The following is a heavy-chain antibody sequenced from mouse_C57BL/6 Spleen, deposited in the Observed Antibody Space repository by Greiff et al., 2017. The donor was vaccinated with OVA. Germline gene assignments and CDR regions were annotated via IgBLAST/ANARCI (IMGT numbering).Heavy chain of an antibody. CDR2: ISYDGSN. CDR1: GYSITSGYY. CDR3: ARYYGSSAWFAY. J-gene: IGHJ3*01. D-gene: IGHD1-1*01. Sequence: VQLKESGPGLVKPSQSLSLPCSVTGYSITSGYYWNWIRQFPGNKLEWMGYISYDGSNNYNQSLKNRISITRDTSKNTLFLKLNSVTTEDTATYYCARYYGSSAWFAYWGQGTLVTVSA. V-gene: IGHV3-6*01.